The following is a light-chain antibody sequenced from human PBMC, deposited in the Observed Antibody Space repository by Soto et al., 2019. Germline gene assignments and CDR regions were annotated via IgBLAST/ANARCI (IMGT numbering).Light chain of an antibody. V-gene: IGKV2-28*01. CDR3: MQAVQAPRT. Sequence: DIVLTQSPLSLPVTPGEPASISCRSSQSLLHSNGNIYLDWYLRKPGQSPQLLIYLGSIRASGVPDRFSGSGSGTDFTLKITRVEAEDVGVYYCMQAVQAPRTFGQGTKVEIK. CDR1: QSLLHSNGNIY. J-gene: IGKJ1*01. CDR2: LGS.